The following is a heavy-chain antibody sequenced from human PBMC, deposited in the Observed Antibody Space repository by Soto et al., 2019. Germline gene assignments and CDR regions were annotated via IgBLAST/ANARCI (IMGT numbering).Heavy chain of an antibody. CDR1: GFTFSSYT. CDR2: ISYDGSNE. CDR3: AGLSTMSRAILRSDVPDY. V-gene: IGHV3-30-3*01. J-gene: IGHJ4*02. Sequence: GGSLRLSCAASGFTFSSYTMNWVRQAPGKGLEWVALISYDGSNEYYADSVKGRFTISRDNSQNTLFLQMDSLGAEDTGLDYWAGLSTMSRAILRSDVPDYWGQGALVTVSS. D-gene: IGHD3-10*02.